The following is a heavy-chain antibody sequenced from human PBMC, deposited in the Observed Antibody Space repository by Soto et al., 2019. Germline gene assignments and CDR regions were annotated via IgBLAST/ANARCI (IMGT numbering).Heavy chain of an antibody. V-gene: IGHV4-4*07. CDR1: GGSIDNYY. CDR3: ARDHTWLWPHSAMDV. J-gene: IGHJ6*02. CDR2: IFTSGST. Sequence: QVQLQESGPGLVKPSETLSLTCTVSGGSIDNYYWGWIRQPAGKGLEWIGRIFTSGSTTYNPSLKSRVTLSVDTSKNQFSLQLSSVTAADTAVYYCARDHTWLWPHSAMDVWGQGITVTVSS. D-gene: IGHD6-19*01.